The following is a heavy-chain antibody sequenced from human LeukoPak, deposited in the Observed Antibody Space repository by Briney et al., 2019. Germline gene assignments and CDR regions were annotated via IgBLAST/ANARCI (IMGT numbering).Heavy chain of an antibody. Sequence: GESLKISCKGSGYSFTSYWIGWVRQVPGKGVEWMGIIYPGDSDTRYSPSFQGQVTISADKSISTAYLQWSSLKASDIAMYYCAGSSGWYGDYFQHWGQGTLVTVSS. D-gene: IGHD6-19*01. CDR3: AGSSGWYGDYFQH. CDR2: IYPGDSDT. V-gene: IGHV5-51*01. J-gene: IGHJ1*01. CDR1: GYSFTSYW.